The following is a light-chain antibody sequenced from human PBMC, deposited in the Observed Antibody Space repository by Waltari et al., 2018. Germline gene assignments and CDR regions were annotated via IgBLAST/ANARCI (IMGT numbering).Light chain of an antibody. CDR3: QQYYNWPIT. V-gene: IGKV3-15*01. Sequence: EIVMTQSPATLSVSPGERATLSCRASQSVSSNLAWYQQKPGQAPRLLIYGASTRATGIPARFSGSGSGTEFTLTISSLQSEDFAVYSCQQYYNWPITFGQGTRLEIK. CDR1: QSVSSN. J-gene: IGKJ5*01. CDR2: GAS.